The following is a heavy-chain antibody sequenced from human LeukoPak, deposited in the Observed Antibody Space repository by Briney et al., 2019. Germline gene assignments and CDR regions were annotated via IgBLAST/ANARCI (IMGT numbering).Heavy chain of an antibody. J-gene: IGHJ4*02. CDR1: GFTFSSYA. Sequence: GASLRLSCAGSGFTFSSYAMSWVRQAPGKGLEWVSTISGSGSNTYYADSVTGRFTISRDNSKNTLSLQMNSLRAEDTALYYCAKTWVMVAATPNFDYWGQGTQVTVSS. CDR2: ISGSGSNT. V-gene: IGHV3-23*01. D-gene: IGHD2-15*01. CDR3: AKTWVMVAATPNFDY.